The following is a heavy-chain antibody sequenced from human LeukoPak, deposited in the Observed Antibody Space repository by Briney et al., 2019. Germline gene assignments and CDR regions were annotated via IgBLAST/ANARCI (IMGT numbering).Heavy chain of an antibody. D-gene: IGHD6-13*01. CDR3: ARDRRYSSSWYFDS. CDR2: ISSGSTYI. Sequence: GGSLRLSCAASGFTFSSYVMNWVRQAPGKGLKWVSSISSGSTYIYYADSVKGRFTISRDNAKNSLYLQMNSLRAEDTAVYYCARDRRYSSSWYFDSWGQGTLVTVSS. CDR1: GFTFSSYV. V-gene: IGHV3-21*01. J-gene: IGHJ4*02.